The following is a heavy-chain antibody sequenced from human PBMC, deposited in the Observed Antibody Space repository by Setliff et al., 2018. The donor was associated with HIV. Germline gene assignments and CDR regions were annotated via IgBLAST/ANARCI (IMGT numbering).Heavy chain of an antibody. V-gene: IGHV4-4*07. CDR3: ARDRHSSGLGSYGP. CDR1: GGSFSSYY. Sequence: SETLSLTCTISGGSFSSYYWSWIRQPAGRGLEWIGRIYNSGTTNYNPSLKSRVTMSVDTSKNQFSLKLTSATAADTAVYYCARDRHSSGLGSYGPWGPGILVTVSS. D-gene: IGHD3-10*01. J-gene: IGHJ5*02. CDR2: IYNSGTT.